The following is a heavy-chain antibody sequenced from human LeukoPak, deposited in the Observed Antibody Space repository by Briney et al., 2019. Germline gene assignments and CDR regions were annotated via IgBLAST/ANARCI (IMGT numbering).Heavy chain of an antibody. Sequence: GGSLRLSCAASGFTFSSYWMSWVRQAPGKGLEWVANIKQDGSEKYYVDSVKGRFTISRDNAKNSLYLQMNSLRVEDTAVYYCARGIVVVPAAMAENFDYWGQGTLVTVSS. CDR1: GFTFSSYW. CDR2: IKQDGSEK. D-gene: IGHD2-2*01. CDR3: ARGIVVVPAAMAENFDY. V-gene: IGHV3-7*01. J-gene: IGHJ4*02.